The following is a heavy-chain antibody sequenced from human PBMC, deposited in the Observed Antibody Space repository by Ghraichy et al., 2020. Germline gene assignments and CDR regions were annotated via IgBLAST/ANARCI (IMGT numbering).Heavy chain of an antibody. Sequence: SETLSLTCTVSGGSISSYYWSWIRQPPGKGLEWIGFIYYSGSTNYNPSLKSRVTISVDTSKNQFSLKLSSVTAADTAVYYCARLVQSAYDYNPFFFFDYWGQGTLVTVSS. CDR3: ARLVQSAYDYNPFFFFDY. J-gene: IGHJ4*02. D-gene: IGHD5-12*01. V-gene: IGHV4-59*08. CDR2: IYYSGST. CDR1: GGSISSYY.